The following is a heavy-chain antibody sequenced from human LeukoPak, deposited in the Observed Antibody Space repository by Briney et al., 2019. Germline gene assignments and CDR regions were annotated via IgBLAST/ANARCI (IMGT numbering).Heavy chain of an antibody. CDR3: AHSSNTVSPFDY. D-gene: IGHD4-17*01. CDR1: GYSISSGYY. J-gene: IGHJ4*02. Sequence: PSETLSLTCIVSGYSISSGYYWGWIRQPPGKGLEWIGSIYHSGSTYYNPSLESRVTISVDTSKNQFSLKLSSVTAADTAVYYCAHSSNTVSPFDYWGQGTLVTVSS. V-gene: IGHV4-38-2*02. CDR2: IYHSGST.